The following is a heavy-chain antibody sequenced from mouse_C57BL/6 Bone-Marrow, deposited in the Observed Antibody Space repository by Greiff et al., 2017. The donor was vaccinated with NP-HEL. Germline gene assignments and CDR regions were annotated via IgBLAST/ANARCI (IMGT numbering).Heavy chain of an antibody. Sequence: QVQLQQPGAELVKPGASVKLSCKASGYTFTSYWMHWVKQRPGQGLEWIGMIHPNSGSTNYNEKFKSKATLTVDKSSSTAYMQLSSLTSEDSAVYYCARCTVGEAMDYWGQGTSVTVSS. CDR2: IHPNSGST. D-gene: IGHD1-1*01. J-gene: IGHJ4*01. CDR3: ARCTVGEAMDY. V-gene: IGHV1-64*01. CDR1: GYTFTSYW.